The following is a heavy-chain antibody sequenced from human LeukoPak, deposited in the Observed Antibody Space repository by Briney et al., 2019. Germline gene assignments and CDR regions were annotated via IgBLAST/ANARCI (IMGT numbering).Heavy chain of an antibody. D-gene: IGHD2-15*01. J-gene: IGHJ5*02. CDR1: GYTFTSYG. CDR2: ISAYNGNT. Sequence: ASVKVSCKASGYTFTSYGISWVRQSPGQGLEWMGWISAYNGNTNHAQKLQGRVTMTTETSTSTAYMELRSLRSDDTAVYYCARDRDLGYCSGGSCYGNWFDPWGQGTLVTVSS. V-gene: IGHV1-18*01. CDR3: ARDRDLGYCSGGSCYGNWFDP.